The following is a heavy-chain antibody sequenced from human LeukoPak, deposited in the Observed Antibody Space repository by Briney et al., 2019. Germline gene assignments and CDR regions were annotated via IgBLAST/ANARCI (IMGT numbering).Heavy chain of an antibody. V-gene: IGHV1-69*06. Sequence: ASVKVSCKASGGTFSSYAISWVRQAPGQGLEWMGGIIPIFGTANYAQKFQGRVTITADKSTSTAYMELSSLRAEDTAVYYCAREGYSPRDGYNFNFDYWGQGTLVTVSS. CDR3: AREGYSPRDGYNFNFDY. CDR1: GGTFSSYA. CDR2: IIPIFGTA. J-gene: IGHJ4*02. D-gene: IGHD5-24*01.